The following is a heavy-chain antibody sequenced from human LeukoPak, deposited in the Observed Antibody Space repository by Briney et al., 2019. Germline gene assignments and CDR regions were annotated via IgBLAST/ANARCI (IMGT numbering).Heavy chain of an antibody. Sequence: PSETLSLTCTVSGGSISSYYWSWIRQPPGKGLEWIGYIYYSGGTNYNPSLKSRVTISVDTSKNQFSLKLSSVTAADTAVYYCARDRESTGWFDPWGQGTLVTVSS. J-gene: IGHJ5*02. V-gene: IGHV4-59*01. CDR1: GGSISSYY. CDR2: IYYSGGT. D-gene: IGHD4-11*01. CDR3: ARDRESTGWFDP.